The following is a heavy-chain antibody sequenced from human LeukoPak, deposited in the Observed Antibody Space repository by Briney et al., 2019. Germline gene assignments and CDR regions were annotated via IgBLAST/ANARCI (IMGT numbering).Heavy chain of an antibody. CDR2: IIPIFGTA. CDR3: ARYGDCSSTSCPYYFDY. J-gene: IGHJ4*02. D-gene: IGHD2-2*01. V-gene: IGHV1-69*13. Sequence: SVKVSCKASGGTFSSYAISWVRQAPGQGLEWMGGIIPIFGTANYAQKFQGRVTFTADESTSTAYMELSSLRSEDTAVYYCARYGDCSSTSCPYYFDYWGQGTLVTVSS. CDR1: GGTFSSYA.